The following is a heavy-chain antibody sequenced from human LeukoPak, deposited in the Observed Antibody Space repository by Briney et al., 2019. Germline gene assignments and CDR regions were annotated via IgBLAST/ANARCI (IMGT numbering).Heavy chain of an antibody. CDR1: GYTFTSYG. D-gene: IGHD3-10*01. J-gene: IGHJ5*02. V-gene: IGHV1-18*01. CDR2: ISAYNGNT. Sequence: ASVKVSCKASGYTFTSYGISWVRQAPGQGLEWMGWISAYNGNTNYAQKLQGRVTMTTDTSTSTAYMELRSLRPDDTAVYYCARDLEELLWFGELGPNWFDPWGQGTLVTVSS. CDR3: ARDLEELLWFGELGPNWFDP.